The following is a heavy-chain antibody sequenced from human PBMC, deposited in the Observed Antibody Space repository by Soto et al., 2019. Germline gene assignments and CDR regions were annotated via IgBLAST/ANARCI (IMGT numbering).Heavy chain of an antibody. V-gene: IGHV5-10-1*01. CDR3: GGGGGPYYGMDV. CDR2: IDPSDSYT. J-gene: IGHJ6*02. D-gene: IGHD3-16*01. CDR1: GYSFTSYW. Sequence: EVQLVQSGAEVKKPGESLRISCKGSGYSFTSYWISWVRQMPGKGLEWMGRIDPSDSYTNYSPSFQGHVTISADKSISTAHLGGSRLKAWDTAMYCWGGGGGPYYGMDVWGQGTTVTVSS.